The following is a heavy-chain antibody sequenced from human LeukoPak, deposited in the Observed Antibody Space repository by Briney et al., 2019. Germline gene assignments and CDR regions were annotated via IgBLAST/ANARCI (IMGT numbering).Heavy chain of an antibody. CDR3: AKDESTGGFAPGYFYGMGV. Sequence: GGSLRLSCVVSGFRFDDYGMHWVRQAPGKGLEWVSGISWSGTTTGYADSVKGRFTISRDSAKNSLYLQMDSLRVEDTGLYYCAKDESTGGFAPGYFYGMGVWGQGTTVTVSS. CDR2: ISWSGTTT. CDR1: GFRFDDYG. D-gene: IGHD3-16*01. J-gene: IGHJ6*02. V-gene: IGHV3-9*01.